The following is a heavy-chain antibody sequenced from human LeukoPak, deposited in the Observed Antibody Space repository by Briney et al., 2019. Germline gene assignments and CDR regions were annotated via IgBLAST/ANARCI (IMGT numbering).Heavy chain of an antibody. Sequence: GRSLRLSCAASGFTFSSYAMHWVRQAPGKGLEWVAVISYDGSNKYYADSVKGRFTISRDNSKNTLYLQMNSLRAEDTAVYYCARDLHYYGSGSYYNWGQGTLVTVSS. CDR1: GFTFSSYA. CDR2: ISYDGSNK. CDR3: ARDLHYYGSGSYYN. V-gene: IGHV3-30-3*01. D-gene: IGHD3-10*01. J-gene: IGHJ4*02.